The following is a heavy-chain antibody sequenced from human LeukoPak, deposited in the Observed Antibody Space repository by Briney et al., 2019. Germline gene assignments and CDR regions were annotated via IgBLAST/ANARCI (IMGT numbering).Heavy chain of an antibody. D-gene: IGHD3-22*01. CDR2: INSDGSTT. CDR1: GCTFSSYW. Sequence: GGSLRLSCAASGCTFSSYWMHWVRQAPGKGPVWVSRINSDGSTTNYADSVKGRFTISRDNAKNTLYLQMNSLRVEDTAVYYCAGVIYYTSDAFDIWGQGTMVTVSS. J-gene: IGHJ3*02. CDR3: AGVIYYTSDAFDI. V-gene: IGHV3-74*01.